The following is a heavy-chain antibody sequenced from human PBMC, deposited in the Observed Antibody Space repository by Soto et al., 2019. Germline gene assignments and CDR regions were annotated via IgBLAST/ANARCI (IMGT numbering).Heavy chain of an antibody. CDR1: VGTISSYT. V-gene: IGHV1-69*13. CDR3: AGRTYYYGSGSSNYYYYYVMDV. Sequence: SVKVSCQASVGTISSYTISWVRQAPGQGLEWMGGIIPIFGTANYAQKFQGRVTITADESTSTAYMELSSLRSEDTAVYYCAGRTYYYGSGSSNYYYYYVMDVWGKGTTVTVSS. D-gene: IGHD3-10*01. CDR2: IIPIFGTA. J-gene: IGHJ6*04.